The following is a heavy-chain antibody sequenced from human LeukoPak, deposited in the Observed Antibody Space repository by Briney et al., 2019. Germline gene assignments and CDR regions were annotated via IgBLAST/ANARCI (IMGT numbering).Heavy chain of an antibody. V-gene: IGHV1-8*01. Sequence: GASVNVSCKASGFMFTKYDINWVRQASGQRLEWMGWMNPNTGSTGYAQTFQGRVTMTRDTATSTAYMELRGLRSEDTAVYYCVRDGEGVAISVNYWFDPWGQGTLVTVPS. CDR3: VRDGEGVAISVNYWFDP. CDR1: GFMFTKYD. CDR2: MNPNTGST. D-gene: IGHD3-10*01. J-gene: IGHJ5*02.